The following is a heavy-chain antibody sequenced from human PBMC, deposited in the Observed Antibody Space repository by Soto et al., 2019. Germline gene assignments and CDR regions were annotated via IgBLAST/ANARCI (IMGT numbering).Heavy chain of an antibody. CDR3: ARETYYYGSEINYYYGMDV. J-gene: IGHJ6*02. Sequence: SVKVSCKASGGTFSSYAISWVRQAPGQGLEWMGGIIPIFGTANYAQKFQGRVTITADESTSTAYMELSSLRSEDTAVYYCARETYYYGSEINYYYGMDVWGQGTTVTVSS. CDR1: GGTFSSYA. D-gene: IGHD3-10*01. V-gene: IGHV1-69*13. CDR2: IIPIFGTA.